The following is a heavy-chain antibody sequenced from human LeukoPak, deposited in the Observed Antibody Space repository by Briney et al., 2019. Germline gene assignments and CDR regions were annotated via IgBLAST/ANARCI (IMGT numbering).Heavy chain of an antibody. D-gene: IGHD3-9*01. CDR2: IYSSGSS. Sequence: PSETLPLTCTVSGGSISSYWWSWIRQPAGKGLEWIGRIYSSGSSNYNFALESRVTISVDKLKNQFSLKLSSVTAADTAVYYCARDSADILTGFFEQWGQGTLVTVSS. V-gene: IGHV4-4*07. CDR3: ARDSADILTGFFEQ. J-gene: IGHJ4*02. CDR1: GGSISSYW.